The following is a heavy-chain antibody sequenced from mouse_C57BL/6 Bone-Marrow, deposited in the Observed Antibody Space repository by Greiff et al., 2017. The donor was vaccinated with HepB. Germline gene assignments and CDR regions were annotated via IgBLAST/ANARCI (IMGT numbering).Heavy chain of an antibody. CDR3: ARELEDYFDY. J-gene: IGHJ2*01. V-gene: IGHV3-6*01. CDR2: ISYDGSN. Sequence: EVKLLESGPGLVKPSQSLSLTCSVTGYSITSGYYWNWIRQFPGNKLEWMGYISYDGSNNYNPSLKNRISITRDTSKNQFFLKLNSVTTEDTATYYCARELEDYFDYWGQGTTLTVSS. CDR1: GYSITSGYY.